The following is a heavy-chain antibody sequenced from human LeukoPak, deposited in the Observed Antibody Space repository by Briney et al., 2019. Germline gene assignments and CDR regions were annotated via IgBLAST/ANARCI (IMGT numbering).Heavy chain of an antibody. CDR3: ATDGAGFDT. CDR2: INIGGTNT. V-gene: IGHV3-11*01. Sequence: GGSLRLSCAASGFTFNDYYMSWIRQAPGKGLEWLSYINIGGTNTHYADSVKGRFTISRDNAKKSLYLEMNNLRAEDTALYYCATDGAGFDTWGQGVLVTVSS. J-gene: IGHJ5*02. CDR1: GFTFNDYY.